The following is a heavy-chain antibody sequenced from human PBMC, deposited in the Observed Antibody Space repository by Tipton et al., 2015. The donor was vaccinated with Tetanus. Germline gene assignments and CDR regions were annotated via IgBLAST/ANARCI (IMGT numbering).Heavy chain of an antibody. CDR3: ARDPALAWWYFDL. CDR1: GGSISGFY. Sequence: TLSLTCTVSGGSISGFYWSWIRQPAGKGLEWIGRIYTSGSTNYNPSVKSRVTMSVDTSKNRFSLKLSSVTAADPAVYYCARDPALAWWYFDLWGRGTLVTVSS. V-gene: IGHV4-4*07. CDR2: IYTSGST. J-gene: IGHJ2*01.